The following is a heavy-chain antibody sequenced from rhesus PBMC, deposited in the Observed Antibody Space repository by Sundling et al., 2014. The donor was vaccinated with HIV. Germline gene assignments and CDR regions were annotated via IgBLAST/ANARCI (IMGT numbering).Heavy chain of an antibody. D-gene: IGHD3-9*01. CDR1: GFTFSSYG. J-gene: IGHJ4*01. V-gene: IGHV3S42*01. CDR2: INSGGGST. CDR3: AKREYYEDDDGNYYFLDY. Sequence: EVQLVETGGGLVQPGGSLKLSCAASGFTFSSYGMSWVRQAPGKGLEWVSAINSGGGSTYYADSVKGRFTISRDNSKNTLSLQMNSLRAEDTAMYYCAKREYYEDDDGNYYFLDYWGQGVLVTVSS.